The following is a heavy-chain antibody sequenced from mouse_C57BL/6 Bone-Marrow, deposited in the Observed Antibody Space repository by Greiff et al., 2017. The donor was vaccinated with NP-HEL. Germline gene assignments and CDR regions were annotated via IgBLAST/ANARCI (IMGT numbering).Heavy chain of an antibody. CDR1: GYTFTNYW. V-gene: IGHV1-63*01. Sequence: QVQLQQSGAELVRPGTSVKMSCKASGYTFTNYWIGWAKQRPGHGLEWIGDIYPGGGYTNYNEKFKGKATLTADKSSSTAYMQFSSLTSEDSAIYYCARLGGNDEVDWFAYWGQGTLVTVSA. J-gene: IGHJ3*01. CDR3: ARLGGNDEVDWFAY. CDR2: IYPGGGYT. D-gene: IGHD2-2*01.